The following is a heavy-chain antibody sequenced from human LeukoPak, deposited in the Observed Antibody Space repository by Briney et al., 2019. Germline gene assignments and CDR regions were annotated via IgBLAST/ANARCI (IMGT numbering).Heavy chain of an antibody. J-gene: IGHJ4*02. CDR3: AKGRSGIAAAGLNY. Sequence: GGSLRLSCAASGFIFSSYSINWVRQAPGKGLEWVSYISSSSNTIFYADSVKGRFTISRDNAKNSLYLQMNSLRAEDTAVYYCAKGRSGIAAAGLNYWGQGTLVTVSS. D-gene: IGHD6-13*01. CDR1: GFIFSSYS. V-gene: IGHV3-48*04. CDR2: ISSSSNTI.